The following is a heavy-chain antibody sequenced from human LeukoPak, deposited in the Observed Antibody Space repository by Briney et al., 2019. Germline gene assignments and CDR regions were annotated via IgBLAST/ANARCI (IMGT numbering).Heavy chain of an antibody. J-gene: IGHJ3*02. CDR3: AKSVVVATTRLGPFDT. D-gene: IGHD3-22*01. CDR2: IYYSGST. Sequence: SETLSLTCSVSGGSISSYYWSWIRQPPGKGLEWIRYIYYSGSTNYNPSLKSRVTISVDTSKNQFSLKLSSVTAADMAVYYCAKSVVVATTRLGPFDTWGQGTMVTVSS. V-gene: IGHV4-59*08. CDR1: GGSISSYY.